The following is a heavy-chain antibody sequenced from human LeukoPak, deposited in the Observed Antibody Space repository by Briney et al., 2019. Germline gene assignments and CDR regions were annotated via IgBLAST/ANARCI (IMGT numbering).Heavy chain of an antibody. Sequence: GGSLRLSCAVSGFTFSSYAMSWVRQAPGKGLEWVSVISGSGGTTYYSDSVKGRFTISRDNSKNTLYLQMNSLRAEDTAVYYCAKDLSTDLRYFDWLLLAFDIWGQGTMVTVSS. CDR1: GFTFSSYA. CDR2: ISGSGGTT. D-gene: IGHD3-9*01. J-gene: IGHJ3*02. CDR3: AKDLSTDLRYFDWLLLAFDI. V-gene: IGHV3-23*01.